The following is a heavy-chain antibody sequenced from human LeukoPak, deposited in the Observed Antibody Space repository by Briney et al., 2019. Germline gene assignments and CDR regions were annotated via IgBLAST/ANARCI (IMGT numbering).Heavy chain of an antibody. Sequence: GRSLRLSCAASGFTFSSYGMHWVRQAPGKGLEWVAVISYDGSNKYYADSVKGRFTISRDNSKNTLYLQMNSLRAEDTAVYYCAKDRGIVRYYYGMDVWGQGTTVTVSS. CDR2: ISYDGSNK. J-gene: IGHJ6*02. D-gene: IGHD1-26*01. CDR3: AKDRGIVRYYYGMDV. CDR1: GFTFSSYG. V-gene: IGHV3-30*18.